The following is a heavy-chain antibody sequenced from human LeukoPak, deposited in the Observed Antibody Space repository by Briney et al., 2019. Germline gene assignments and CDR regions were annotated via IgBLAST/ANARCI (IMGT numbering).Heavy chain of an antibody. V-gene: IGHV3-7*01. Sequence: GGSLRLSCEASGFTYTTYWMSWVRQAPGKGLQWVANIKRDGSEKYYVDSVKGRFTISRDNAKNSLYLQMSSLRADDTAVYYCARLSEMLRGPEVIYYFDYWGQGNLVTVSS. D-gene: IGHD3-10*01. J-gene: IGHJ4*02. CDR3: ARLSEMLRGPEVIYYFDY. CDR2: IKRDGSEK. CDR1: GFTYTTYW.